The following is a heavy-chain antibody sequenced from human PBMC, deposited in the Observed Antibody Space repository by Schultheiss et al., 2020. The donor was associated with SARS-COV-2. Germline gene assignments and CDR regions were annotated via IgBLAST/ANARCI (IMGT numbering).Heavy chain of an antibody. D-gene: IGHD6-19*01. J-gene: IGHJ4*02. CDR2: ISSNGGST. CDR1: GFTFSSYA. CDR3: VKRGSSGPFDY. Sequence: ESLKISCSASGFTFSSYAMHWVRQAPGKGLEYVSAISSNGGSTYYADSVKGRFTISRDNSKNTLYLQMSSLRAEDTAVYYCVKRGSSGPFDYWGQGTLVTVSS. V-gene: IGHV3-64D*06.